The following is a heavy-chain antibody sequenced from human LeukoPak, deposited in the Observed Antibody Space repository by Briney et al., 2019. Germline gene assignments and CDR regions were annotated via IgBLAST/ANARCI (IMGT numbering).Heavy chain of an antibody. CDR2: ISSSGSTI. Sequence: GGSLRLSCAASGFTFSSYEMNWVRQAPGKGLEWVSYISSSGSTIYYADSVKGRFTISRDNAKNSLFLQMNSLRAEDTAMYYCATDFTTTGVNWGQGTLVTVSS. V-gene: IGHV3-48*03. D-gene: IGHD3-22*01. CDR3: ATDFTTTGVN. J-gene: IGHJ4*02. CDR1: GFTFSSYE.